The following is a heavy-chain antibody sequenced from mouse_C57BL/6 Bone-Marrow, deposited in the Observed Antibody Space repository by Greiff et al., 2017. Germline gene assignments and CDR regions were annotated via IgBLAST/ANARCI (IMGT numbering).Heavy chain of an antibody. D-gene: IGHD2-12*01. J-gene: IGHJ1*03. Sequence: EVKLVESGPGLVKPSQSLSLTCSVTGYSITSGYYWNWIRQFPGNKLEWMGYISYDGSNNYNPSLKNRISITRDTSKNQFFLKLNSVTTEDTATYYCARAIDWYFDVWGTGTTVTVSS. CDR2: ISYDGSN. CDR1: GYSITSGYY. V-gene: IGHV3-6*01. CDR3: ARAIDWYFDV.